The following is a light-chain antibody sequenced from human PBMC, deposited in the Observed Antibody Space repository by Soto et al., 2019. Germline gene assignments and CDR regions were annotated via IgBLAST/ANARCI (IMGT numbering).Light chain of an antibody. Sequence: IVLTQYPGTLSLSPGESVTLSCRASQSVNSNYLAWYQQKPGQPPRLLIYSASFSATGLADRFSGSGSGTAFSLTISRLVHDDFAVYYCHQYGFSPPFTFGPGTKVEFK. CDR1: QSVNSNY. CDR2: SAS. V-gene: IGKV3-20*01. CDR3: HQYGFSPPFT. J-gene: IGKJ3*01.